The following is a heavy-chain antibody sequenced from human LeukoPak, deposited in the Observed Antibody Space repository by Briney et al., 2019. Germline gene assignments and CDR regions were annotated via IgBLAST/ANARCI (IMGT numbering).Heavy chain of an antibody. V-gene: IGHV3-30*03. CDR2: ISYDGSNK. CDR1: GFTFSSYG. CDR3: ATRGVTYFDY. D-gene: IGHD2-21*02. Sequence: GGSLRLSCAASGFTFSSYGMHWVRPAPGKGLEWVAVISYDGSNKYYADSVKGRFTISRDNSKNTLYLQMNSLRAEDTAVYYCATRGVTYFDYWGQGTLVTVSS. J-gene: IGHJ4*02.